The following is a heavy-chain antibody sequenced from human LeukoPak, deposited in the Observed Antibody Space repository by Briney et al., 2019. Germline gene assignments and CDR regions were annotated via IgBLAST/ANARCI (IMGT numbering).Heavy chain of an antibody. CDR1: GYTFTSYG. CDR3: ARDRTRPPYCYDSSGYYPIDY. D-gene: IGHD3-22*01. Sequence: GASVKVSCKASGYTFTSYGISWVRQAPGQGLEWMGWISAYNGNTNYAQKLQGRVTMTTDTSTSTAYMELRSLRSDDTAVYYCARDRTRPPYCYDSSGYYPIDYWGQGTLVTVSS. CDR2: ISAYNGNT. V-gene: IGHV1-18*01. J-gene: IGHJ4*02.